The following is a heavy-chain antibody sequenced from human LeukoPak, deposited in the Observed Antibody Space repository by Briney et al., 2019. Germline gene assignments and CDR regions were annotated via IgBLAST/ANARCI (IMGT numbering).Heavy chain of an antibody. CDR3: ARGSIAARGYFDY. V-gene: IGHV1-3*01. Sequence: ASVKVSCKASGGTFNSYAISWVRQAPGQGLEWMGWINAGNGNTKYSQKFQGRVTITRDTSASTAYMELSSLRSEDTAVYYCARGSIAARGYFDYWGQGTLVTVSS. J-gene: IGHJ4*02. CDR2: INAGNGNT. D-gene: IGHD6-6*01. CDR1: GGTFNSYA.